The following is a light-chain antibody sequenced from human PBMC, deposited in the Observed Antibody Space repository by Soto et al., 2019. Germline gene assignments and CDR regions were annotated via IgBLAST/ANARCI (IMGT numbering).Light chain of an antibody. CDR2: DAS. Sequence: EIVLTQSPATLSLSPGERATLSCRASQSVSSCLAWYQQKPGQAPRLLIYDASNRATGIPARFSGSGSGTDFTLTISRLEPEDFAVYYCQQYGSSGTFGQGTKVDIK. CDR1: QSVSSC. CDR3: QQYGSSGT. V-gene: IGKV3-11*01. J-gene: IGKJ1*01.